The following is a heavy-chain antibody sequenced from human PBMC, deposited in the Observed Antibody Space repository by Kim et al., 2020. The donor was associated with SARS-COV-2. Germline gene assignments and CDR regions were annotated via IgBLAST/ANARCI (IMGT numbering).Heavy chain of an antibody. Sequence: LSLTCAASGFTFSSYAMSWVRQAPGKGLEWVSVIYSGGSSTYYADSVKGRFTISRDNSKNTLYLQMNSLRAEDTAVYYCAKGLYYYDSSGYSETYYYYGMDVWGQGTTVTVSS. D-gene: IGHD3-22*01. CDR2: IYSGGSST. J-gene: IGHJ6*02. CDR3: AKGLYYYDSSGYSETYYYYGMDV. V-gene: IGHV3-23*03. CDR1: GFTFSSYA.